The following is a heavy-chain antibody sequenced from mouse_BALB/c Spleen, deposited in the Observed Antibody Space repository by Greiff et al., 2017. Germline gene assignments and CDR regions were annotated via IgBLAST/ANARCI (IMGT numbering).Heavy chain of an antibody. V-gene: IGHV5-6-5*01. CDR2: ISSGGST. Sequence: DVMLVESGGGLVKPGGSLKLSCAASGFTFSSYAMSWVRQTPEKRLEWVASISSGGSTYYPDSVKGRFTISRDNARNILYLQMSSLRSEDTAMYYCARVSTMITTGAWFAYWGQGTLVTVSA. D-gene: IGHD2-4*01. CDR1: GFTFSSYA. J-gene: IGHJ3*01. CDR3: ARVSTMITTGAWFAY.